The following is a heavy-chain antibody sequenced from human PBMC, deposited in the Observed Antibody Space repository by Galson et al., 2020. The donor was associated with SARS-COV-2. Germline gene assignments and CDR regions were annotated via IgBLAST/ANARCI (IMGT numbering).Heavy chain of an antibody. CDR2: IWYDGSNK. Sequence: TGGSLRLSCAASGFTFSSYGMHWVRQAPGKGLEWVAVIWYDGSNKYYADSVKGRFTISRDNSKNTLYLQMNSLRAEDTAVYYCARALDVTDPPFYYYGMDVWGQGTTVTVSS. V-gene: IGHV3-33*01. CDR3: ARALDVTDPPFYYYGMDV. J-gene: IGHJ6*02. CDR1: GFTFSSYG. D-gene: IGHD3-3*01.